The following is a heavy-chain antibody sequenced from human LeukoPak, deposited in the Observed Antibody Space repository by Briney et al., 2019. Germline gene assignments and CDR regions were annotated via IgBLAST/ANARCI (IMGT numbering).Heavy chain of an antibody. CDR1: GFTFSSYA. Sequence: GRSLRLSCAASGFTFSSYAMSWVRQAPGKGLEWVSAISGSGGSTYYADSVKGRFTISRDNSKNTLYLQMNSLRAEDTAVYYCAKDHPVVVVAATPSGDYWGQGTLVTVSS. J-gene: IGHJ4*02. CDR2: ISGSGGST. CDR3: AKDHPVVVVAATPSGDY. V-gene: IGHV3-23*01. D-gene: IGHD2-15*01.